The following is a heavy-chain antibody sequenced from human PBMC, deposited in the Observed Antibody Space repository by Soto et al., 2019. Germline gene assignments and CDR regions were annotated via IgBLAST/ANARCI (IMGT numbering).Heavy chain of an antibody. CDR1: GVSIGSGGW. CDR2: IFHDGNT. V-gene: IGHV4-4*02. J-gene: IGHJ5*02. CDR3: ARHEGWTGPDQ. D-gene: IGHD2-8*02. Sequence: QVHLQESGPGLVKPSETLSLTCAVSGVSIGSGGWWSWVRQPPGKGLEWIAEIFHDGNTNYSPSLKSRVTISVDKSQNQFSLNVYSVTAADTAVYYCARHEGWTGPDQWGQGTLVTVSS.